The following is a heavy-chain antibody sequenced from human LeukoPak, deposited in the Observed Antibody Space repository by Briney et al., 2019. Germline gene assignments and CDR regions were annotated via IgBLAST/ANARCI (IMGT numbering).Heavy chain of an antibody. D-gene: IGHD5-18*01. Sequence: GGSLRLSCAASGFTFSSYWMSWVRQAPGKGLEWVANIKQDGSEKYYVDSVKGRFTISRDNAKNSLYLQMNSLRAEDTAVYYCARGDTAMAPEGPMGVWGQGTTVTVSS. V-gene: IGHV3-7*01. CDR2: IKQDGSEK. J-gene: IGHJ6*02. CDR1: GFTFSSYW. CDR3: ARGDTAMAPEGPMGV.